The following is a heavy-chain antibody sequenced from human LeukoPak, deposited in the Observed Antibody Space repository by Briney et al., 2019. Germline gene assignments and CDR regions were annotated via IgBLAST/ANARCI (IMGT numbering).Heavy chain of an antibody. CDR2: IYYSGST. V-gene: IGHV4-59*01. CDR3: ARGALATPKGGILIFRRPHYFDY. CDR1: GGSISSYY. Sequence: SETLSLTCTVSGGSISSYYWSWIRQPPGKGLEWIGYIYYSGSTNYNPSLKSRVTISVDTSKNQFSLKLSSVTAADTAVYYCARGALATPKGGILIFRRPHYFDYWGQGTLVTVSS. D-gene: IGHD5-24*01. J-gene: IGHJ4*02.